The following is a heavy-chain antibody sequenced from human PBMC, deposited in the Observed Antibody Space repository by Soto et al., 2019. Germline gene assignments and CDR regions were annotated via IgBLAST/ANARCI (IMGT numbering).Heavy chain of an antibody. CDR2: ISSSSSTT. CDR1: GFTFSSYS. V-gene: IGHV3-48*02. CDR3: ARVLSGSYYLFDY. D-gene: IGHD1-26*01. Sequence: EVQLVESGGGLVQPGGSLRLSCAASGFTFSSYSMNWVRQAPGKGLEWVSYISSSSSTTYYADSVKGRFTISRDNAKNSLYLQMNGLRDEDTAVYYCARVLSGSYYLFDYWGQGTLVTVSS. J-gene: IGHJ4*02.